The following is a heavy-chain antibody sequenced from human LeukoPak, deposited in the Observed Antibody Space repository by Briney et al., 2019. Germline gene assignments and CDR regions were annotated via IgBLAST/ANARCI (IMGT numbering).Heavy chain of an antibody. CDR2: VNSDGTTT. V-gene: IGHV3-74*01. D-gene: IGHD3-3*01. CDR3: AKGLYSESYGMDV. J-gene: IGHJ6*02. Sequence: GGSLRLSCAASGFTFSSYWMHWVRQAPGKGLVWVSRVNSDGTTTTYADSVKGRFTISRDNSKNTLYLQMNSLRAEDTAVYYCAKGLYSESYGMDVWGQGTTVTVSS. CDR1: GFTFSSYW.